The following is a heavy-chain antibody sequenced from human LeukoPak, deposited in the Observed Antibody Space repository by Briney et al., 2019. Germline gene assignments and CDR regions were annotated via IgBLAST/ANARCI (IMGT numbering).Heavy chain of an antibody. Sequence: SETVSLTCTVSGGSISSYYWSWIRQPAGKGLEWIGRIYTSASTNYNPSLKSRVTMSVATSKNQFSLKLSSVTAADTAVYYCARDSPRDYYDSSGYYYYAFDIWGEGTVGTVSS. CDR3: ARDSPRDYYDSSGYYYYAFDI. CDR1: GGSISSYY. D-gene: IGHD3-22*01. CDR2: IYTSAST. J-gene: IGHJ3*02. V-gene: IGHV4-4*07.